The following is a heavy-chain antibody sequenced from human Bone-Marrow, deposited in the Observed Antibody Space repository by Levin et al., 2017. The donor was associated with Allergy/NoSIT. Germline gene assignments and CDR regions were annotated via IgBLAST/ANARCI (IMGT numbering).Heavy chain of an antibody. CDR1: GGSISSGGYY. D-gene: IGHD5-12*01. Sequence: GSLRLSCTVSGGSISSGGYYWGWIRQPPGKGLEWIGSIYDSGSSYYNPFLKSRVTISIDTFKIPFSLKLSSVTAADTAVYYCARVDGGYGLSFDYWGQGTLVTVSS. CDR3: ARVDGGYGLSFDY. CDR2: IYDSGSS. V-gene: IGHV4-39*07. J-gene: IGHJ4*02.